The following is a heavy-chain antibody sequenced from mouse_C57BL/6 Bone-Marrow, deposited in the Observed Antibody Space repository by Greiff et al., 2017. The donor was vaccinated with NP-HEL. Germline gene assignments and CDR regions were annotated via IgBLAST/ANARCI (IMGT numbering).Heavy chain of an antibody. CDR3: ARRYDGDYEEGSFDY. V-gene: IGHV1-80*01. D-gene: IGHD2-3*01. Sequence: QVQLQQSGAELVKPGASVKISCKASGYAFSSYWMHWVKQRPGKGLEWIGQIYPGDGDTNYNGKFKGKATLTADKSSSTAYMQLSSLTSEDSAVYCCARRYDGDYEEGSFDYWGQGTTLTVSS. CDR1: GYAFSSYW. CDR2: IYPGDGDT. J-gene: IGHJ2*01.